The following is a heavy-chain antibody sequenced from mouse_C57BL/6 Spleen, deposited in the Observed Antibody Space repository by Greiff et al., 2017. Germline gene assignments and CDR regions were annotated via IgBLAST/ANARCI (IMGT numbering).Heavy chain of an antibody. CDR3: ARGGSSGYRFAY. Sequence: QVQLQQPGAELVRPGTSVTLSCKASGYTFTSYWMHWVKQRPGQGLEWIGVIDPSDSYTNYNQKFKGKATLTVDTSSSTAYMQLSSLTSEDSAVYYCARGGSSGYRFAYWGQGTLVTVSA. J-gene: IGHJ3*01. CDR2: IDPSDSYT. V-gene: IGHV1-59*01. D-gene: IGHD3-2*02. CDR1: GYTFTSYW.